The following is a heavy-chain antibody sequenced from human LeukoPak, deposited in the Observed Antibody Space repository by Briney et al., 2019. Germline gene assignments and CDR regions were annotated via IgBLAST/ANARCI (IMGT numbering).Heavy chain of an antibody. CDR3: ARSPPGQQPGAFDI. D-gene: IGHD6-13*01. CDR2: IYTSGST. V-gene: IGHV4-4*07. Sequence: SETLSLTCTVSGGSISSYYWSWIRQPAGKGLEWIGRIYTSGSTNYNPSLKSRVTMSVDTSKNQFSLKLSSVTAADTAVYYCARSPPGQQPGAFDIWGQGTMVTVSS. CDR1: GGSISSYY. J-gene: IGHJ3*02.